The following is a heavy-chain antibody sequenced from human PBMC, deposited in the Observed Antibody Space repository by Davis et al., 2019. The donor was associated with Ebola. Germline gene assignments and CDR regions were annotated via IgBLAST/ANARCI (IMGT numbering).Heavy chain of an antibody. D-gene: IGHD4-17*01. CDR1: GFTFSSSA. Sequence: GESLKISCAASGFTFSSSAMHWVRQAPGRGLEYVSAISSNGGSTYYANSVKGRFTISRDNSKNTLYLQMNSLRAEDTAVYYCARATTVTTLYYWFDPWGQGTLVTVSS. CDR3: ARATTVTTLYYWFDP. CDR2: ISSNGGST. J-gene: IGHJ5*02. V-gene: IGHV3-64*01.